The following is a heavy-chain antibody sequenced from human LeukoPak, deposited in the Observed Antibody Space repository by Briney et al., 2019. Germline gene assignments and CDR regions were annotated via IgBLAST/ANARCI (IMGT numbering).Heavy chain of an antibody. J-gene: IGHJ4*02. CDR1: GGSISSDTCY. CDR2: MYNSGST. V-gene: IGHV4-61*02. Sequence: SETLSLTCTVSGGSISSDTCYWSWIRQPAGKGLEWIGRMYNSGSTNYNPSLKSRVTISVDTSKNQFSLKLSSVTAADTAVYYCARSGGDFDYWGQGTLVTVSS. D-gene: IGHD2-21*01. CDR3: ARSGGDFDY.